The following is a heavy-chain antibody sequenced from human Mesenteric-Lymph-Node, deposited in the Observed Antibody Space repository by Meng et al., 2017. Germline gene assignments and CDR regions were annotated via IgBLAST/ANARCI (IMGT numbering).Heavy chain of an antibody. J-gene: IGHJ4*02. D-gene: IGHD4-17*01. CDR1: GYTFTGHH. CDR3: AREGSYGDFDY. Sequence: ASVKVSCKASGYTFTGHHFHWVRQAPGQGLEWMGRITPNSGGTIYAQEFQGRVAMTRVTSISTGYMELTRLISDDTAVYYCAREGSYGDFDYWGQGTLVTVSS. CDR2: ITPNSGGT. V-gene: IGHV1-2*06.